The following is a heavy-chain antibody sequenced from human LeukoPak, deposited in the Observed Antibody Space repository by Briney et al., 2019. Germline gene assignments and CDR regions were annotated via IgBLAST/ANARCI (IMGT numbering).Heavy chain of an antibody. Sequence: GASVKVSCKAFGYTFTGYYMHWVRQAPGQGLEWMGWINPNSGGTNYAQKVQGRVTMTRDTSISTAYMELSRLRSDDTAVDYCAREVDGYNYGIDYWGQGTLVTVSS. CDR1: GYTFTGYY. V-gene: IGHV1-2*02. CDR2: INPNSGGT. J-gene: IGHJ4*02. D-gene: IGHD5-24*01. CDR3: AREVDGYNYGIDY.